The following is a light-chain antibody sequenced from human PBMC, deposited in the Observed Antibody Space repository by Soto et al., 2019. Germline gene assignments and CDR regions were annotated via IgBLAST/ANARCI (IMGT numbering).Light chain of an antibody. V-gene: IGKV3-11*01. CDR3: QQRFNWPRFT. CDR2: DAS. Sequence: EIVLTQSPATLSLSPGERATLSCRASQSVSSYLAWYQQKPGQPPRLLIYDASTRSAAIPARFSGGGSGTDFTLTISSLEPEDVAVYYCQQRFNWPRFTFGQGTKLEIK. CDR1: QSVSSY. J-gene: IGKJ2*01.